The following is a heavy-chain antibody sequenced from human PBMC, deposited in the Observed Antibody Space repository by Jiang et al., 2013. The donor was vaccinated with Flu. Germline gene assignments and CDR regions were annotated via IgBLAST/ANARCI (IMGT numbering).Heavy chain of an antibody. Sequence: SGAEVKKPGASVKVSCKASGYTFTGNYIHWVRQAPGQGLEWMGRINPNGGGTSYAQRFQGRVTMTTDTSISTAYMELSRLKSDDTAVFYCASHPQDYVWGSSFVYWGQGTLVTVSS. CDR2: INPNGGGT. CDR3: ASHPQDYVWGSSFVY. CDR1: GYTFTGNY. J-gene: IGHJ4*02. V-gene: IGHV1-2*06. D-gene: IGHD3-16*01.